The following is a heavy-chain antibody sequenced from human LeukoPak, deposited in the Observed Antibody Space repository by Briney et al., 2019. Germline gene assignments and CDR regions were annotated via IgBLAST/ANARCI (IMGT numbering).Heavy chain of an antibody. CDR3: AKMNYDILTGYCIDY. J-gene: IGHJ4*02. Sequence: PGGSLRLSCAASGFTFSNAWMNWVRQPPGKGLEWIGEIYHSGSINYNPSLKSRVTVSVDKSKNQFSLKLSSVTAADTAVYYCAKMNYDILTGYCIDYWGQGTLVTVSS. CDR2: IYHSGSI. D-gene: IGHD3-9*01. V-gene: IGHV4-4*02. CDR1: GFTFSNAW.